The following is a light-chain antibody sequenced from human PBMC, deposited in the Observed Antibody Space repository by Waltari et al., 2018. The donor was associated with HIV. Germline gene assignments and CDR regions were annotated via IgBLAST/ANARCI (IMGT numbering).Light chain of an antibody. CDR1: SSDVGGYNY. V-gene: IGLV2-11*01. CDR3: CSYAGRYTYV. CDR2: DVS. Sequence: QSALTQPRSVSGSPGQSVTISCPGTSSDVGGYNYGPWYQHHPDKAPKVNIYDVSKRPSGVPDRFSGSKSGNTASLTISGLQAEDEAVYYCCSYAGRYTYVFGTGTTVTVL. J-gene: IGLJ1*01.